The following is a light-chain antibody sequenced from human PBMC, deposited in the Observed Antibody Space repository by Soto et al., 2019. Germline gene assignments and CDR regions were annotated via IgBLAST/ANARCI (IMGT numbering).Light chain of an antibody. J-gene: IGLJ2*01. CDR3: QVWDSSSDLQV. Sequence: SYELTQPPSVSVAPGKTARITCGGNNIGSKSVHWYQQKPGQAPVLVIYYDSDRPSGIRERFSGSNSGNTATLTISRVEAGDEADYYCQVWDSSSDLQVFGGGTKLTVL. CDR1: NIGSKS. CDR2: YDS. V-gene: IGLV3-21*04.